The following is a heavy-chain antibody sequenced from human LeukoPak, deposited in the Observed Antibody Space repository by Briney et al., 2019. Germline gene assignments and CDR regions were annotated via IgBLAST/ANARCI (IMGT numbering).Heavy chain of an antibody. CDR3: ASDRIGVDAFDI. J-gene: IGHJ3*02. Sequence: SQTLSLTCTVSGGSISSGSYFWRWIRQPAGKGLEWIGRIYTSGSTNYNPSLKSRVTISVDTSKNQFSLKLSSVTAADTAVYYCASDRIGVDAFDIWGQGTMVTVSS. CDR2: IYTSGST. CDR1: GGSISSGSYF. V-gene: IGHV4-61*02. D-gene: IGHD2-15*01.